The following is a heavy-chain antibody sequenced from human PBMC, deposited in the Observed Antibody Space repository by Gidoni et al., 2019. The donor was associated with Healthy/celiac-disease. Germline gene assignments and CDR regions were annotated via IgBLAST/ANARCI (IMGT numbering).Heavy chain of an antibody. CDR1: AFHFSSYG. CDR2: IWYDGSNK. J-gene: IGHJ4*02. V-gene: IGHV3-33*01. D-gene: IGHD3-22*01. Sequence: QVQLVASGGGVVQPGRYLRLSCAASAFHFSSYGMHWARQDPGKGLEWVVVIWYDGSNKYYAEYVKGRFTISRDKSKNTLYLKMNSWSAEDTAVYYCARERPIYYDSSGYYYCPLDYWGQGTLVIVSS. CDR3: ARERPIYYDSSGYYYCPLDY.